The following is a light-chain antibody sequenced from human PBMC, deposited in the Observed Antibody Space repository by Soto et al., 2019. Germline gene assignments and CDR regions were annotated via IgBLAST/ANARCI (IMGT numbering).Light chain of an antibody. Sequence: EIVLTQSPDTLSLSPGERATLSCRAGQSVSSNYLAWYQQKPGQAPRLLIYGSSFRATGVPARFSGSGFGTDFTLTISSLQSEDFVVYYCQQYNNWPRTFGQGTKVDIK. J-gene: IGKJ1*01. CDR2: GSS. CDR3: QQYNNWPRT. V-gene: IGKV3-15*01. CDR1: QSVSSN.